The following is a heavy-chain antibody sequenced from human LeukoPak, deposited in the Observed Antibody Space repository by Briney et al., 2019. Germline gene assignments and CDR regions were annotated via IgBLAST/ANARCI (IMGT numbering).Heavy chain of an antibody. CDR3: ARGSSSAGFDP. D-gene: IGHD6-6*01. V-gene: IGHV3-7*01. Sequence: GGSLRLSCAASGFTFSSYWMSWVRQAPGKGLEWVANIKQDGSENYYVTSVKGRFTISRDNAKNSLYLQMNSLRAEDTAVYYCARGSSSAGFDPWGQGTLVTVSS. CDR1: GFTFSSYW. J-gene: IGHJ5*02. CDR2: IKQDGSEN.